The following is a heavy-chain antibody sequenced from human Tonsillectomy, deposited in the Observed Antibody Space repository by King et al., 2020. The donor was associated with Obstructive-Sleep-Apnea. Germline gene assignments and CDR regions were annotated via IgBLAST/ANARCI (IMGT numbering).Heavy chain of an antibody. D-gene: IGHD5-18*01. J-gene: IGHJ6*02. CDR3: ARDGGYIYAREYYYGMDV. V-gene: IGHV1-18*04. CDR1: GYTFTSYG. Sequence: QVQLVESGAEVKKPGASVKVSCKTSGYTFTSYGISWVRQAPGQGLEWMGWISAYNGNTNYAQKLQGRVTMTTDTSTTTAYMELWSLRSDDTAVYYCARDGGYIYAREYYYGMDVWGQGTTVTVSS. CDR2: ISAYNGNT.